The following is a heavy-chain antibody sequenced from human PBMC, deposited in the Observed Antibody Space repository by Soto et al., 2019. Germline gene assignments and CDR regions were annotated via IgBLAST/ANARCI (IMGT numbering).Heavy chain of an antibody. V-gene: IGHV1-18*01. CDR1: GHTSRNNG. CDR3: GRDDAHWDQRFRDY. J-gene: IGHJ4*02. Sequence: QVRLVQSGAEVGQPGASVKVSCKASGHTSRNNGISWVRQAPGQGLEWMGFINANTGATNYARKFRGRLTLTTDTFRRTVEMELRSLRSDDTAVYYCGRDDAHWDQRFRDYWGQGTLVTVSS. D-gene: IGHD1-26*01. CDR2: INANTGAT.